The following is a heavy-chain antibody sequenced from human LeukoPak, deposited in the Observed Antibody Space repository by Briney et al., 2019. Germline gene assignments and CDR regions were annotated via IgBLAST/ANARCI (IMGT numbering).Heavy chain of an antibody. J-gene: IGHJ4*02. CDR2: ISSSSSYI. CDR3: ARAHSDIVVVPAGY. D-gene: IGHD2-2*01. Sequence: GGSLRLSCAASGFTFSSYSMNWVRQAPGKGLEWVSSISSSSSYISYADSVKGRFTISRDNAKNSLYLQMNSLRAEDTAVYYCARAHSDIVVVPAGYWGQGTLVTVSS. V-gene: IGHV3-21*01. CDR1: GFTFSSYS.